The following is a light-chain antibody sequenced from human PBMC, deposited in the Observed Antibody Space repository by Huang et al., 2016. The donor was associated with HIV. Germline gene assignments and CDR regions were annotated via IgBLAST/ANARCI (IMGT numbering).Light chain of an antibody. CDR2: DAS. J-gene: IGKJ1*01. CDR3: QQRSNWPRT. Sequence: EIVLTQSPATLSLSPGERATLSCRASRSVSNYLAWYQQKPGQAPRLLIYDASNRATGIPARFSGSGSGTDFTLTSSSLEPEDFAVYYCQQRSNWPRTFGQGTKVEIK. V-gene: IGKV3-11*01. CDR1: RSVSNY.